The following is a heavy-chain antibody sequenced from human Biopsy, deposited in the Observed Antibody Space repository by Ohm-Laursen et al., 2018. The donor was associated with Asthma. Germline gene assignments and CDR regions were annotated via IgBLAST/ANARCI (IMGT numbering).Heavy chain of an antibody. V-gene: IGHV3-53*01. CDR1: GFTVSRDH. Sequence: GSLRLSCTASGFTVSRDHMLWVRQAPGKGLEWVSVIYSGGTSHTADSVRGRFTISRDFSKNTLHLQMHSLRVEDTAVYYCARGDSSGWSHYYFDYWGQGTLVTVPS. CDR3: ARGDSSGWSHYYFDY. CDR2: IYSGGTS. J-gene: IGHJ4*02. D-gene: IGHD6-19*01.